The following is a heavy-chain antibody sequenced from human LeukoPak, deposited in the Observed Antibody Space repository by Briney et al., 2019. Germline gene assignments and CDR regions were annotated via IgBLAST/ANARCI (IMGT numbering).Heavy chain of an antibody. CDR2: ISSSGSTI. D-gene: IGHD3-9*01. V-gene: IGHV3-48*03. CDR1: VFTFINYE. J-gene: IGHJ4*02. Sequence: EGSLRLSCAASVFTFINYEINWVRQAPWKGLEGVSYISSSGSTIYYADSVNGRFTISRDNAKNSLDLQMNSLRAKHTAVCNCAREDYDILTGYHLRFFDYWGQGTLVTVSS. CDR3: AREDYDILTGYHLRFFDY.